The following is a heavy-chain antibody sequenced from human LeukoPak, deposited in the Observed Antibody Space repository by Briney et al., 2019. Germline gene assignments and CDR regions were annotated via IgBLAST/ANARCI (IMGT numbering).Heavy chain of an antibody. Sequence: GGSLRLSCAASGFAFSSSAMSWVRQAPEKSLEWVSVISGSGDNTYYAGSVKGRFTISRDNSKNTLYLQMNSLRAEATAVYYCAKIRYYYDSSGLGRTKLYAEYFQHWGQGTLVTVSS. J-gene: IGHJ1*01. V-gene: IGHV3-23*01. CDR1: GFAFSSSA. D-gene: IGHD3-22*01. CDR2: ISGSGDNT. CDR3: AKIRYYYDSSGLGRTKLYAEYFQH.